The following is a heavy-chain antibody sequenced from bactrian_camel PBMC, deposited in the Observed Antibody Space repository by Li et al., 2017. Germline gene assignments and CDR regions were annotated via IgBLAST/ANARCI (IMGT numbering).Heavy chain of an antibody. D-gene: IGHD4*01. CDR1: GYGDISTC. CDR2: IYIESGRT. CDR3: AADLDRETRKRRDLATSVGCAFAY. J-gene: IGHJ6*01. V-gene: IGHV3S1*01. Sequence: HVQLVESGGGSVQAGGSLRLSCEDTGYGDISTCRAWFRQAPGKEREGPAAIYIESGRTYYDDSVEGRFSISSSDAENTLYLQMNSLKPEDTAMYYCAADLDRETRKRRDLATSVGCAFAYWGQGTQVTVS.